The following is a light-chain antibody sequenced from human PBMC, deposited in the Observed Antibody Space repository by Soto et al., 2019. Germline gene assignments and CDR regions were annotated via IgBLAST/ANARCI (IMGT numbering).Light chain of an antibody. CDR3: QRYGTSQGT. Sequence: EIVLTQSPGTLSLSPGERATLSCRASQSVSSNYLAWYLQKPGQAPRLLLYGASSRATGIPDRFSGSGSGTDFTLTISRLEPEDFAVYYCQRYGTSQGTFGQGTKLEIE. J-gene: IGKJ1*01. CDR2: GAS. V-gene: IGKV3-20*01. CDR1: QSVSSNY.